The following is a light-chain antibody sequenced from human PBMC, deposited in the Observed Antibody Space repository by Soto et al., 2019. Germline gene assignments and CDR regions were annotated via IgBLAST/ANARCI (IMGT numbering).Light chain of an antibody. J-gene: IGKJ5*01. Sequence: PGERATVSCRASQSVGGSSLAWYQQRPGQAPRLLIYDTSTRATGIPARLSGSGSGTEFTLTISSLQSEDFAVYYCQQYSNWPPITFGQGTRLEIK. CDR2: DTS. CDR3: QQYSNWPPIT. V-gene: IGKV3-15*01. CDR1: QSVGGS.